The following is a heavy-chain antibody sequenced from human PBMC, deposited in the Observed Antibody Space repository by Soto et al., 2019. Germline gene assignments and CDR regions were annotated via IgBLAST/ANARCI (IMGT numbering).Heavy chain of an antibody. CDR1: GFSFSSYG. CDR2: IWSDGSNK. CDR3: ATKGYDSSGYYYSVRGATRYYCYCMEV. J-gene: IGHJ6*02. Sequence: PGGSLRLSCAASGFSFSSYGMHWVRQAPGKGLEWVAVIWSDGSNKYYADSVNGRFTISIDNSKNTLYLQMNSLIAEDTAVYYCATKGYDSSGYYYSVRGATRYYCYCMEVWCQGTSVTVSS. V-gene: IGHV3-33*01. D-gene: IGHD3-22*01.